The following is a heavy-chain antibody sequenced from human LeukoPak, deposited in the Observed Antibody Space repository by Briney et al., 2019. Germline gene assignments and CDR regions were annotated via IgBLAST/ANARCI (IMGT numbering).Heavy chain of an antibody. Sequence: PGGSLRLSCAATGFTFSNYDMNWVRQAPEKGLEWLSYISSSGVTIYYAGSVKGRFTISRDNARNSLYLQMKSLRAEDTAVYYCARDYDFWIVHYGAIDYWGQGILVTVSS. CDR2: ISSSGVTI. V-gene: IGHV3-48*03. CDR1: GFTFSNYD. CDR3: ARDYDFWIVHYGAIDY. D-gene: IGHD3-3*01. J-gene: IGHJ4*02.